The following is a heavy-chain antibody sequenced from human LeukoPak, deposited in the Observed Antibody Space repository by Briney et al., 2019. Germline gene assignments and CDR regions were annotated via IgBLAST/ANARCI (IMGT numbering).Heavy chain of an antibody. CDR2: IYYSGST. J-gene: IGHJ6*02. D-gene: IGHD5-24*01. Sequence: SETLSLTCTVPGGSISSYYWSWIRQPPGKGLEWIGYIYYSGSTNYNPSLKSRVTISVDTSKNQFSLKLSSVTAADTAVYYCARGRKRWLQFGYYYGMDVWGQGTTVTVSS. CDR1: GGSISSYY. CDR3: ARGRKRWLQFGYYYGMDV. V-gene: IGHV4-59*01.